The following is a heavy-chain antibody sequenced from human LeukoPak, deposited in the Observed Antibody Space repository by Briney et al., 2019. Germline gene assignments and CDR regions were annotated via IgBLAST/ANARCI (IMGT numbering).Heavy chain of an antibody. CDR3: ARAGVYGSGSYYSRDYFDY. Sequence: SVKVSCKASGGTFSSYAISWVRQAPGQGLEWMGRIIPILGIANYAQKFQGRVTITADKSTTTAYMELSSLRSEDTAVYYCARAGVYGSGSYYSRDYFDYWGQGTLVTVSS. D-gene: IGHD3-10*01. J-gene: IGHJ4*02. V-gene: IGHV1-69*10. CDR1: GGTFSSYA. CDR2: IIPILGIA.